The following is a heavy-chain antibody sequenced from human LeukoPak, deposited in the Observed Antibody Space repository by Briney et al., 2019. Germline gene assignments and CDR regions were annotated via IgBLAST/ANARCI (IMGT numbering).Heavy chain of an antibody. V-gene: IGHV4-59*12. D-gene: IGHD3-22*01. Sequence: SETLSLTCTFSGVSISGYYWSWIRQPPGKGLEWIGEIYHSGSTNYNPSLKSRVTISVDKSKNQFSLKLSSVTAADTAVYYCASRTYYYDSSGYTFDYWGQGTLVTVSS. CDR3: ASRTYYYDSSGYTFDY. CDR2: IYHSGST. J-gene: IGHJ4*02. CDR1: GVSISGYY.